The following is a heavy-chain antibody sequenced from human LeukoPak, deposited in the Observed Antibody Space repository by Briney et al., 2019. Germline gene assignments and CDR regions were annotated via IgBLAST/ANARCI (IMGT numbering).Heavy chain of an antibody. CDR3: AREGVGHYYYYYYMDV. CDR2: ITTSGTNE. D-gene: IGHD2-8*01. V-gene: IGHV3-48*03. Sequence: GGSLRLSCAASGFTFSSHEMNWVRQAPGKGLEWVAYITTSGTNEYYADSVKGRFTISRDNAKNSLYLQMNSLRAEDTAIYYCAREGVGHYYYYYYMDVWGKGTTVTISS. CDR1: GFTFSSHE. J-gene: IGHJ6*03.